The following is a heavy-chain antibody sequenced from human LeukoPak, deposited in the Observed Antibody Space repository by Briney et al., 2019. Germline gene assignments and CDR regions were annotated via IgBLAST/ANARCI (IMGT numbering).Heavy chain of an antibody. CDR1: GGSISSGGYY. J-gene: IGHJ3*01. Sequence: SQTLSLTCTVSGGSISSGGYYWRWIRQPPGKGLEWIGYIYHSGSTYYNPSLKTRATISVDTSKNQFSLKLRSVTAAVSSGYFCARRRGATGGYDAFDFWGQGTMVTVSS. V-gene: IGHV4-30-2*02. D-gene: IGHD1-26*01. CDR3: ARRRGATGGYDAFDF. CDR2: IYHSGST.